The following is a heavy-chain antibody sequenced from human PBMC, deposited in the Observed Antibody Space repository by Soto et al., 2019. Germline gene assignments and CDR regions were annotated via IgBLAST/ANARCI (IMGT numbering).Heavy chain of an antibody. CDR3: ARVFTPNIAAAGTFDY. V-gene: IGHV4-4*02. CDR1: GGSISSGNW. Sequence: QVQLQESGPGLVKPSGTLSLTCAVSGGSISSGNWWNWVRQPPGKGLEWIGEISHSGSINYNPSLKSRVTISVDKSKNQFSLKLSSVTAADTAVYFCARVFTPNIAAAGTFDYWGQGTLVTVSS. CDR2: ISHSGSI. J-gene: IGHJ4*02. D-gene: IGHD6-13*01.